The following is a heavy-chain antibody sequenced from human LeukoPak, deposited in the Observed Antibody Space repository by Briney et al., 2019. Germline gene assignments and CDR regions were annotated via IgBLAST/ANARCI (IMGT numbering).Heavy chain of an antibody. V-gene: IGHV5-51*01. D-gene: IGHD4-23*01. CDR1: GYSFTSYW. J-gene: IGHJ6*02. CDR2: IYPGDSDT. CDR3: ARQAPGGGDSTVVTNPRGYYYGMDV. Sequence: KIGESLKISCKGSGYSFTSYWIGWVRQMPGKGLEWMGIIYPGDSDTRYSPSFQGQVTISADKSISTAYLQWSSLKASDTAMYYCARQAPGGGDSTVVTNPRGYYYGMDVWGQGTTVTVSS.